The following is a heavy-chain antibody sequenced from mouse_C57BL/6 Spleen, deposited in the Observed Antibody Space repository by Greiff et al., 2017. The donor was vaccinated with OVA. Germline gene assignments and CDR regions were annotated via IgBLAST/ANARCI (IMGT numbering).Heavy chain of an antibody. CDR1: GFSLTSYA. J-gene: IGHJ4*01. D-gene: IGHD2-3*01. CDR3: ARRDGYSRGSYAMDY. V-gene: IGHV2-9-1*01. CDR2: IWPGGGT. Sequence: QVQLKESGPGLVAPSQSLSITCTVSGFSLTSYAISWVRQPPGKGLEWLGVIWPGGGTNYNSALKSSLSISKDNSKSQVFLKMNSLQTVDTARYDCARRDGYSRGSYAMDYWGQGTSVTVSS.